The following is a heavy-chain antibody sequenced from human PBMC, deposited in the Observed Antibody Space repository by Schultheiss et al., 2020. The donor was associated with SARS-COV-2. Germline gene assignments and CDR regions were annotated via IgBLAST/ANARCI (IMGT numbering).Heavy chain of an antibody. CDR1: GYTFTSYD. CDR3: ARALAARQYYYYGMDV. D-gene: IGHD6-6*01. Sequence: ASVKVSCKASGYTFTSYDINWVRQATGQGLEWMGWMDPNSGSTGYAQKFQGRVTMTRDTSISTAYMELSRLRSDDTAVYYCARALAARQYYYYGMDVWGQGTTVTVSS. V-gene: IGHV1-8*01. CDR2: MDPNSGST. J-gene: IGHJ6*02.